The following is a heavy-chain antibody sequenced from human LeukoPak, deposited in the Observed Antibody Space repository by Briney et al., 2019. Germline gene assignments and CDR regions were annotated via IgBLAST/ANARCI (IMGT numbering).Heavy chain of an antibody. J-gene: IGHJ4*02. CDR2: ISWNSGSI. CDR1: GFTFDDYA. V-gene: IGHV3-9*01. CDR3: AKDISSLGELSEGFDY. Sequence: SGGSLRLSCAASGFTFDDYAMHWVRQAPGKGLEWVSGISWNSGSIGYADSVKGRFTISRDNAKNSLYLQMNSLRAEDTALYYCAKDISSLGELSEGFDYWGQGTLVTVPS. D-gene: IGHD3-16*02.